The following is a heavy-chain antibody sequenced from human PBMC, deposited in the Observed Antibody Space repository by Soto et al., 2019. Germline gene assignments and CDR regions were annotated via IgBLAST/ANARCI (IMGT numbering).Heavy chain of an antibody. CDR1: GGSFSGYY. CDR3: ASLNSSGWYYFDY. V-gene: IGHV4-34*01. Sequence: SETLSLTCAVYGGSFSGYYWSWIRQPPGKGLGWIGEINHSGSTNYNPSLKSRVTISVDTSKNQFSLKLSSVTAADTAVYYCASLNSSGWYYFDYWGQGTLVT. CDR2: INHSGST. D-gene: IGHD6-19*01. J-gene: IGHJ4*02.